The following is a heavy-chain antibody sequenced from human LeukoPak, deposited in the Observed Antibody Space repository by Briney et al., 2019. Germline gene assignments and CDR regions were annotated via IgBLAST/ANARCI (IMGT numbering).Heavy chain of an antibody. CDR3: ARDQRVTGRPDIDY. V-gene: IGHV3-74*03. D-gene: IGHD6-6*01. CDR2: ISSDGSST. CDR1: GFTFRNHW. Sequence: GGSLRLSCAASGFTFRNHWMHWVRQTPGKGLVWVSRISSDGSSTTCADSVKGRFTISRDNAENTLYLQMNNLRAEDTAMYYCARDQRVTGRPDIDYWGQGTLVIVSS. J-gene: IGHJ4*02.